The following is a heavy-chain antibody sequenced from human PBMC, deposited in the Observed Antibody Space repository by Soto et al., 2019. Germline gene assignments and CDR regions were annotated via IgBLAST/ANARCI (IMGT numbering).Heavy chain of an antibody. CDR3: ARGGRWLQGNDY. V-gene: IGHV3-30-3*01. CDR2: ISYDGSNK. J-gene: IGHJ4*02. CDR1: GFTFSDYA. D-gene: IGHD3-16*01. Sequence: QVQVVESGGGVVQPGRSLRLSCAASGFTFSDYALHWVRQAPGNGLEWVAVISYDGSNKYYANSVKGRFTISRDNSKNTLYLQMNSLRADDTAVYYCARGGRWLQGNDYWGQGTLVTVSS.